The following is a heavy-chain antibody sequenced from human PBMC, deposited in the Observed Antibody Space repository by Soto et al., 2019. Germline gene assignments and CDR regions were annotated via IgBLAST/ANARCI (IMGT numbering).Heavy chain of an antibody. CDR2: IWYDGSNK. CDR1: GFTFSSYG. J-gene: IGHJ6*02. D-gene: IGHD3-10*01. V-gene: IGHV3-33*01. Sequence: GGSLRLSCAASGFTFSSYGMHWVRQAPGKGLEWVAIIWYDGSNKYYADSVKGRFTISRDNSKNTLNLQMNSLRAEDTAVYYCARDGVLHYGMDVWGQGTTVTVSS. CDR3: ARDGVLHYGMDV.